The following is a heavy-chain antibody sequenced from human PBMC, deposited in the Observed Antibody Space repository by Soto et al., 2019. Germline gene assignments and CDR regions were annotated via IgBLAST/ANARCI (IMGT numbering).Heavy chain of an antibody. J-gene: IGHJ4*02. D-gene: IGHD1-26*01. CDR2: IYYSGST. CDR3: ARVPVGGGVGSLY. V-gene: IGHV4-31*01. CDR1: GGSISSGGYY. Sequence: QVQLQESGPGLVKPSQTLSLTCTVSGGSISSGGYYWSWIRQHPGKGLEWIGYIYYSGSTYYNPSRKRPVTISVDTSKNQFPLKLGSVTGADTAVYYCARVPVGGGVGSLYWGQGTLVTVSS.